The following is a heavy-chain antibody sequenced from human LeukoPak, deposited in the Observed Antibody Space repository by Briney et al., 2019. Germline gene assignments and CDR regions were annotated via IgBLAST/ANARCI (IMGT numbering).Heavy chain of an antibody. CDR2: IYTSGST. CDR1: GGSISSYY. J-gene: IGHJ4*02. Sequence: SETLSLTCTVSGGSISSYYWSWIRQPPGKGLEWIGRIYTSGSTYYNPSLKSRVTISVDRSKNQFSLKLSSVTAADTAVYYCARESRTRSTSDLFDYWGQGTLVTVSS. V-gene: IGHV4-4*07. D-gene: IGHD2/OR15-2a*01. CDR3: ARESRTRSTSDLFDY.